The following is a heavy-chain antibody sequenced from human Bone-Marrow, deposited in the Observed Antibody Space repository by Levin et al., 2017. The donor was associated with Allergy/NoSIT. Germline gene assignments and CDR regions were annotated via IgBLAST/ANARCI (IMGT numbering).Heavy chain of an antibody. CDR1: GFSFSDYG. CDR2: VDNGGGRT. CDR3: AKDSEADTLFFDY. Sequence: GGSLRLSCVVSGFSFSDYGMSWVRQAPGKGLEWVSTVDNGGGRTYYADPVKGRFTISRDNAKKTLYLQMNSLRVDDAAVYYCAKDSEADTLFFDYWGQGILVTVSS. J-gene: IGHJ4*02. V-gene: IGHV3-23*01. D-gene: IGHD2/OR15-2a*01.